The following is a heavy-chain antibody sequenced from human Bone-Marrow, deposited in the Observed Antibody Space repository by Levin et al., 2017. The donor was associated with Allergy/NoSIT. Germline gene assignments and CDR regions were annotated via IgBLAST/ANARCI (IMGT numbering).Heavy chain of an antibody. V-gene: IGHV4-39*01. CDR1: GGSITISSYY. CDR2: MSNSEST. J-gene: IGHJ4*02. CDR3: ARHYDSLTGPIY. D-gene: IGHD3-9*01. Sequence: KASETLSLTCTVSGGSITISSYYWGWIRQPPGKGLEWIGYIGYMSNSESTYYNPSLTSRVTISVDTSKNQFSLKLSSVTAADTAVYFCARHYDSLTGPIYWGQGTLVTVSS.